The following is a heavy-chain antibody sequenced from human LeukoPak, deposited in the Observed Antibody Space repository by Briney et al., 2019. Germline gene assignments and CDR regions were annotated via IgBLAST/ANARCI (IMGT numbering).Heavy chain of an antibody. V-gene: IGHV3-30-3*01. CDR2: ISYDGSNK. D-gene: IGHD2-2*01. J-gene: IGHJ4*02. Sequence: AGVALRLSCAASGFTFSSYAMHWVRQAPGKGLEWVAVISYDGSNKYYADSVKGRFTISRDNSKNTLYLQMNSLRAEDTAVYYCARDPDIVVVPAASLPTNWGQGTLVTVSS. CDR3: ARDPDIVVVPAASLPTN. CDR1: GFTFSSYA.